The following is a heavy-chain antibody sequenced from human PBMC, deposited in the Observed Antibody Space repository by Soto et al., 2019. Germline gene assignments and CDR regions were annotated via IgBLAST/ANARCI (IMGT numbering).Heavy chain of an antibody. CDR3: ARGVVVAATRDNWFDP. J-gene: IGHJ5*02. D-gene: IGHD2-15*01. CDR1: GGTFSSYA. CDR2: IIPIFGTA. Sequence: QVQLVQSGAEVKKPGSTVNVSCKASGGTFSSYAISWVRQAPGQGLEWMGGIIPIFGTANYAQKFQGRVTITADESTSTAYMELSSLRSEDTAVYYCARGVVVAATRDNWFDPWGQGTLVTVSS. V-gene: IGHV1-69*01.